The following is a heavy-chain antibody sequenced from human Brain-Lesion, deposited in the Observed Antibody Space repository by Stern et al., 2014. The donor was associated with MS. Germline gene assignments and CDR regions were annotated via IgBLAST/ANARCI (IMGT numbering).Heavy chain of an antibody. CDR2: ISTSGGT. CDR1: GASISSGTYF. V-gene: IGHV4-61*02. D-gene: IGHD3-22*01. CDR3: ARAYYYDTSGDSDAFNI. Sequence: VQLEESGPGLVKPSQTLSLTCTVSGASISSGTYFWTWIRQPAGKGLEWIGRISTSGGTTYNPSLKSRVTISIDTSQKEFSLQLSSLTAADTAVYYCARAYYYDTSGDSDAFNIWGQGTQVTVSS. J-gene: IGHJ3*02.